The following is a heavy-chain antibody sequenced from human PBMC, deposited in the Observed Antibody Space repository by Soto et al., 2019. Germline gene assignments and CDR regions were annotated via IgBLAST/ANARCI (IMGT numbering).Heavy chain of an antibody. V-gene: IGHV3-30*18. J-gene: IGHJ6*02. D-gene: IGHD6-13*01. CDR3: AKGRARRIAAAGTTANYYYYGMDV. CDR2: ISYDGSNK. CDR1: GFTFSSYG. Sequence: GGSLRLSCAASGFTFSSYGMHWVRQAPGKGLEWVAVISYDGSNKYYADSVKGRFTISRDNSKNTLYLQMNSLRAEDTAVYYCAKGRARRIAAAGTTANYYYYGMDVWGQGTTVTVSS.